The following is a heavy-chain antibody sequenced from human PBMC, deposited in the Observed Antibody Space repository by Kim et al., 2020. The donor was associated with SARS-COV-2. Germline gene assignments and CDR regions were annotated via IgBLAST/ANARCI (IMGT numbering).Heavy chain of an antibody. Sequence: SETLSLTCTVSGGSISSYYWSWIRQPPGKGLEWIGYIYYSGSTNYNPSLKSRVTISVDTSKNQFSLKLSSVTAADTAVYYCARVGTPTLWSGWLYDYWGQGTLVTVSS. D-gene: IGHD3-10*02. J-gene: IGHJ4*02. V-gene: IGHV4-59*13. CDR1: GGSISSYY. CDR2: IYYSGST. CDR3: ARVGTPTLWSGWLYDY.